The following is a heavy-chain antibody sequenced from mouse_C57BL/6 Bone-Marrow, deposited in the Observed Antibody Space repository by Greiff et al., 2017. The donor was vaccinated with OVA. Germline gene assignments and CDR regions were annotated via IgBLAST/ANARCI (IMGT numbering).Heavy chain of an antibody. CDR3: ARTNYYGSSPWFAY. J-gene: IGHJ3*01. D-gene: IGHD1-1*01. Sequence: QVHVKQSGAELVRPGTSVKVSCKASGYAFTNYLIEWVKQRPGQGLEWIGVINPGSGGTNYNEKFKGKATLTADKSSSTAYMQLSSLTSEDSAVYFCARTNYYGSSPWFAYWGQGTLVTVSA. V-gene: IGHV1-54*01. CDR1: GYAFTNYL. CDR2: INPGSGGT.